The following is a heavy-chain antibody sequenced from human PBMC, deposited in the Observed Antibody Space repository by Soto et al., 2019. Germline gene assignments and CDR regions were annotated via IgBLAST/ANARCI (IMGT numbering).Heavy chain of an antibody. D-gene: IGHD6-6*01. V-gene: IGHV3-23*01. J-gene: IGHJ4*02. CDR3: AKLPSIAAPTPADY. Sequence: GGSLKLSCAASGFSFSRYSMWWVRQAPGKGLEWVSAISDSGGSTYYTDSVKGRFTIPRDNSKNTLYLQMNSLRAEDTAVYYCAKLPSIAAPTPADYWGQGTLVTVSS. CDR2: ISDSGGST. CDR1: GFSFSRYS.